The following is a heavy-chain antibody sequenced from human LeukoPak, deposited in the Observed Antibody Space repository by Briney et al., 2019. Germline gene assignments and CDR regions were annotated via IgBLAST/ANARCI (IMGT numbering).Heavy chain of an antibody. J-gene: IGHJ6*02. D-gene: IGHD3-9*01. CDR2: ISAYNGNT. V-gene: IGHV1-18*01. CDR3: ARDGLLDDILTGYYYYGMDV. Sequence: EASVKVSCKASGYTFTSYGITWVRQAPGQGLEWMGWISAYNGNTNYAQKSLGRVTMTTDTSTSTAYMELRSLRSDDTAVYYCARDGLLDDILTGYYYYGMDVWGQGTTVTVSS. CDR1: GYTFTSYG.